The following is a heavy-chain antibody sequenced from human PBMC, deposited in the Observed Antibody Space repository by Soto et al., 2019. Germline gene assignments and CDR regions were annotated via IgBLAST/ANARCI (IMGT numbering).Heavy chain of an antibody. V-gene: IGHV2-5*02. CDR2: IYWDCDK. CDR3: AHRSGYSYVYYFDY. Sequence: VSGPTLVTQRETIPLTCTFSGFSRSTSGVVVGWXRQPPGKALEWLALIYWDCDKRYSPSLKSRLTITKETSKNQVVLTMTKMDPVDKATYYCAHRSGYSYVYYFDYWGEGSLVTVSS. J-gene: IGHJ4*02. CDR1: GFSRSTSGVV. D-gene: IGHD5-18*01.